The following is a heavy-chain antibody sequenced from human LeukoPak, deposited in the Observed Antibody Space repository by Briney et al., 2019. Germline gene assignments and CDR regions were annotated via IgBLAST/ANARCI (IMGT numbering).Heavy chain of an antibody. CDR1: GYTFTSYD. CDR3: ARGLPDSPWVFSRKGLNWFDP. V-gene: IGHV1-8*01. J-gene: IGHJ5*02. Sequence: ASVKVSCKASGYTFTSYDINWVRQATGQGLEWMGWMNPNSGNTGYAQKFQGRVTMTRNTSISTAYMELSSLRSEDTAVYYCARGLPDSPWVFSRKGLNWFDPWGQGTLVTVS. D-gene: IGHD1-14*01. CDR2: MNPNSGNT.